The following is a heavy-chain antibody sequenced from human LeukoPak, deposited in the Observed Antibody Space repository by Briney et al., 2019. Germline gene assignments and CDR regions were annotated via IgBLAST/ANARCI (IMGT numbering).Heavy chain of an antibody. D-gene: IGHD3-3*01. J-gene: IGHJ5*02. V-gene: IGHV1-69*13. CDR3: ARGSVVGDFWSGSAQNNWFDP. CDR1: GGTFSSYA. CDR2: IIPIFGTA. Sequence: GASVKVSCKASGGTFSSYAISWVRQAPGQGLEWMGGIIPIFGTANYAQKFQGRVTITADESTSTAYMELSSLRSEDTAVYYCARGSVVGDFWSGSAQNNWFDPWGQGTLVTVSS.